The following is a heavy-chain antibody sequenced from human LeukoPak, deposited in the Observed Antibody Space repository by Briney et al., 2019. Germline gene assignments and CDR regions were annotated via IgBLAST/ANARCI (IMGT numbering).Heavy chain of an antibody. Sequence: KLGESLKVSGKGSEYSFTSYSSGGGRQMPGKGREGMGIIYPGDSDTRNNPSFQGQVTISADKPISPAYLQWSSLKASDTARYYCGRLRYSGYDSADPLEFWGQGTLVSASP. CDR3: GRLRYSGYDSADPLEF. D-gene: IGHD5-12*01. J-gene: IGHJ4*02. V-gene: IGHV5-51*01. CDR2: IYPGDSDT. CDR1: EYSFTSYS.